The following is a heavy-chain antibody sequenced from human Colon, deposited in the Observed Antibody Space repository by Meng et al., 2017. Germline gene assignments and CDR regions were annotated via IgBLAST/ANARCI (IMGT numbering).Heavy chain of an antibody. Sequence: EVHLVGSGGGLVKPGGSLRLSGAGSGFTLSIYSMNWVRQAPGKGLEWVSLSSITTTNVYYADSVKGRFTVSRDNTKNSLYLQMNSLRAEDTAVYYCARAHKSAYGFDLWGQGTLVTVSS. D-gene: IGHD3-16*01. CDR3: ARAHKSAYGFDL. CDR1: GFTLSIYS. V-gene: IGHV3-21*01. J-gene: IGHJ5*02. CDR2: SSITTTNV.